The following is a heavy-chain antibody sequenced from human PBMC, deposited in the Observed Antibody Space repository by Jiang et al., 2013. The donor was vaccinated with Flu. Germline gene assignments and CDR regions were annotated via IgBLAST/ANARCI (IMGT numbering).Heavy chain of an antibody. Sequence: GAEVKKPGESLKISCKGSGYSFTSYWIGWVRQMPGKGLEWMGIIYPGDSDTRYSPSFQGQVTISADKSISTAYLQWSSLKASDTAMYYCARGEANHYGDYPEWFDPWGQGTLGHCLL. CDR1: GYSFTSYW. D-gene: IGHD4-17*01. CDR2: IYPGDSDT. J-gene: IGHJ5*02. V-gene: IGHV5-51*01. CDR3: ARGEANHYGDYPEWFDP.